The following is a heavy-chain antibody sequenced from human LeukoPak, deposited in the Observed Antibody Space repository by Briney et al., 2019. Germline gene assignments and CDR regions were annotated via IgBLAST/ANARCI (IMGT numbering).Heavy chain of an antibody. J-gene: IGHJ5*02. CDR2: IRYDGSNK. D-gene: IGHD1-14*01. CDR3: AKDTTAPKAGFDP. V-gene: IGHV3-30*02. CDR1: GFTFSSYG. Sequence: GGSLRGSRTASGFTFSSYGVHWVRQAPGKGLEWVAFIRYDGSNKYYADSVKGRFTISRDNSRYTLYLQMNSLRAEDTSIYFCAKDTTAPKAGFDPSGQGTLVSVSS.